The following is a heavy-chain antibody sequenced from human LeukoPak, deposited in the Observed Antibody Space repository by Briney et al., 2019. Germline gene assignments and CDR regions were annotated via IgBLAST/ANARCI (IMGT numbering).Heavy chain of an antibody. CDR3: ARDRRIAAAATDYYYGMDV. D-gene: IGHD6-13*01. J-gene: IGHJ6*02. Sequence: KASETLSLTCTVSGGSISSGSYYWSWIRQPAGKGLEWIGSINTSGSTTYNPSLKSRVTISGDTSKNQFSLKLSTVTAADTAVYYCARDRRIAAAATDYYYGMDVWGQGTTVTVSS. CDR2: INTSGST. CDR1: GGSISSGSYY. V-gene: IGHV4-61*02.